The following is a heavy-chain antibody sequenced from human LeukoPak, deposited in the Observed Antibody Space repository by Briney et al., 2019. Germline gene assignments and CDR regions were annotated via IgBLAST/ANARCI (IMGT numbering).Heavy chain of an antibody. CDR2: IKQDGSEK. J-gene: IGHJ4*02. Sequence: GGSLILSCAASGFTFSNYWMTWVRQAPGKGLEWVANIKQDGSEKYCVDSVKGRFTISRDNAKSSLYLQMNTLRAEDTAVYYCARNRIDYWGQGTLVTVSS. CDR1: GFTFSNYW. V-gene: IGHV3-7*02. CDR3: ARNRIDY. D-gene: IGHD3-16*02.